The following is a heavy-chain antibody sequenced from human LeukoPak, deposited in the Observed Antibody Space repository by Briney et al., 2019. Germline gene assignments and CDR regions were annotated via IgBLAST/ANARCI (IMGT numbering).Heavy chain of an antibody. CDR2: INHSGST. D-gene: IGHD2-15*01. CDR1: GFTFNRCW. Sequence: GSLRLSCVVSGFTFNRCWMNWVRQPPGKGLEWIGEINHSGSTNYNPSLKSRVTISVDTSKNQFSLKLSSVTAADTAVYYCARGPVAYYYYYGMDVWGQGTTVTVSS. V-gene: IGHV4-34*01. CDR3: ARGPVAYYYYYGMDV. J-gene: IGHJ6*02.